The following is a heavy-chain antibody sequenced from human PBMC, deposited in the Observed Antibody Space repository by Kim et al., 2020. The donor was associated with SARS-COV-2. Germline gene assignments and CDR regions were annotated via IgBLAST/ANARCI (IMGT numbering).Heavy chain of an antibody. CDR3: ARGRYSSTWDAYFYYGLDV. J-gene: IGHJ6*02. V-gene: IGHV4-61*02. Sequence: SETLSLTCTVSSGSISSGNYYWNWIRQPAGKGLEWIGRSYINGNTNYNPSLQGLVTMSLDTSKNHFSLRLTSVTAADTAVYYCARGRYSSTWDAYFYYGLDVWGQGTTVTVSS. D-gene: IGHD6-13*01. CDR2: SYINGNT. CDR1: SGSISSGNYY.